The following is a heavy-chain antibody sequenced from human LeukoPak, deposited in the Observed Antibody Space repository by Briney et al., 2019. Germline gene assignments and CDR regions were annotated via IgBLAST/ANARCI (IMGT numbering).Heavy chain of an antibody. J-gene: IGHJ4*02. CDR1: GGSISSYY. V-gene: IGHV4-59*01. CDR3: ARETYGPSFL. D-gene: IGHD2/OR15-2a*01. CDR2: IYYSGST. Sequence: SETLSLTCTVSGGSISSYYWSWIRQPPGKGLEWIGYIYYSGSTNYNPSLKSRVTISVDTSKNQFSLKLSSVTAADTAVYYCARETYGPSFLWGQGTLVTVSS.